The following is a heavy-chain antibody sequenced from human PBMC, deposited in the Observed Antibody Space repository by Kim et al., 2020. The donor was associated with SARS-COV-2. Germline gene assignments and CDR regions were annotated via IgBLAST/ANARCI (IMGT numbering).Heavy chain of an antibody. Sequence: SVKGRFTSARDNSENTMYLQMNSLRAEDTAVYYWARGYDFWSGNHAFDIWGQGTMVTVSS. V-gene: IGHV3-30*01. CDR3: ARGYDFWSGNHAFDI. D-gene: IGHD3-3*01. J-gene: IGHJ3*02.